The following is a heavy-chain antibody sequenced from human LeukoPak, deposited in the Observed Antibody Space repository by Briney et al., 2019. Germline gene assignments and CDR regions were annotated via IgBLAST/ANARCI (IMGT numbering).Heavy chain of an antibody. J-gene: IGHJ3*02. V-gene: IGHV4-59*01. Sequence: SETLSLTCTVSGGSISSYYWSWIRQPPGKGLEWIGYIYYSGSTNYNPSLKSRVTISVDTSKNQFSLKLTSVTAADTAVYYCARDRSTYDSGSYRAFDIWGQGTMVTVSS. D-gene: IGHD3-10*01. CDR3: ARDRSTYDSGSYRAFDI. CDR2: IYYSGST. CDR1: GGSISSYY.